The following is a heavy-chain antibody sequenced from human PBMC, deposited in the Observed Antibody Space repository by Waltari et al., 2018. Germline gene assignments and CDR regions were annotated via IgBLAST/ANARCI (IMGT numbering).Heavy chain of an antibody. D-gene: IGHD2-21*01. V-gene: IGHV4-30-4*08. Sequence: QVQLQESGPGLVKPSQTLSLTCTVSGDSISSGAYYWSWIRQPPGKGLEWIGYIYYGGSAYYNPSLKSRVSISVDTSKNQFSLKLSSVTAADTAVYYCARGFVVLLATDAFDIWGQGTMVTVSS. J-gene: IGHJ3*02. CDR3: ARGFVVLLATDAFDI. CDR1: GDSISSGAYY. CDR2: IYYGGSA.